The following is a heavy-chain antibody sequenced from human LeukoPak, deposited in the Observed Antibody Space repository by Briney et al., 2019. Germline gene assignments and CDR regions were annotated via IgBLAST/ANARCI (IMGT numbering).Heavy chain of an antibody. CDR3: AIRGSLTKYYFDY. CDR2: IYYSGST. CDR1: GGSLSSSSYY. Sequence: PSETLSLTCTVSGGSLSSSSYYWGWLRQPPGRGREGIGSIYYSGSTYYNPSLKSRVTISVDTSKNQFSLKLSSVTAADTAVYYCAIRGSLTKYYFDYWGQGTLVTVSS. V-gene: IGHV4-39*01. D-gene: IGHD3-10*01. J-gene: IGHJ4*02.